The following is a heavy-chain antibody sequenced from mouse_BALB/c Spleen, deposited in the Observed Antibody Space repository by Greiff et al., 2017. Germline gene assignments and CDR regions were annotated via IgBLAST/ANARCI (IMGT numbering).Heavy chain of an antibody. D-gene: IGHD2-14*01. CDR2: INPSSGYT. J-gene: IGHJ3*01. CDR1: GYTFTSYT. CDR3: ARYYRYDGAWFAY. V-gene: IGHV1-4*01. Sequence: VQLQESGAELARPGASVKMSCKASGYTFTSYTMHWVKQRPGQGLEWIGYINPSSGYTNYNQKFKDKATLTADKSSSTAYMQLSSLTSEDSAVYYCARYYRYDGAWFAYWGQGTLVTVSA.